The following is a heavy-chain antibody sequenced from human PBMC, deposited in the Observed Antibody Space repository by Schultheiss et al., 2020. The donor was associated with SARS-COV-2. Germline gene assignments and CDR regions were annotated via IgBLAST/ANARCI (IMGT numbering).Heavy chain of an antibody. Sequence: GESLKISCAASGFTFSSYSMNWVRQAPGKGLVWVSSISSSGSTIYYADSVKGRFTISRENAKNSLYLQMNSLRAGDTAVYYCAKASLRVTTSPFDYWGQGTLVTVSS. CDR1: GFTFSSYS. D-gene: IGHD4-17*01. V-gene: IGHV3-48*01. CDR3: AKASLRVTTSPFDY. CDR2: ISSSGSTI. J-gene: IGHJ4*02.